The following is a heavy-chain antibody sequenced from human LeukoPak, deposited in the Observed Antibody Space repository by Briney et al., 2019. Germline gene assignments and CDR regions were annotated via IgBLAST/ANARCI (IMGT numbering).Heavy chain of an antibody. CDR1: GYTFTSNY. CDR2: IYPRDGST. J-gene: IGHJ6*02. V-gene: IGHV1-46*01. Sequence: ASVKVSCTASGYTFTSNYIHWVRQAPGQGLEWMGMIYPRDGSTSYAQKFQGRVTVTRDTSTSTVHMELSGLRSEDTAVYYCARDLFGSPQDIVVVPAADHYYYYGMDVWGQGTTVTVSS. CDR3: ARDLFGSPQDIVVVPAADHYYYYGMDV. D-gene: IGHD2-2*01.